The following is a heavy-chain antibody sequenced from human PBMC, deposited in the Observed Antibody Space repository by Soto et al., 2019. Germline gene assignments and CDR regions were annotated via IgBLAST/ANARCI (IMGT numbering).Heavy chain of an antibody. J-gene: IGHJ3*02. D-gene: IGHD3-10*01. V-gene: IGHV4-34*01. CDR2: INHSGST. Sequence: PSETLSLTCSVYGGSFSGYYWSCIRHPPGKGLESIGEINHSGSTNYNPSLKSRVTISVDTSKNQFSLKLSSVTAADTAVYYCARGTMVRGVTKGDAFDIWGQGTMVTVSS. CDR1: GGSFSGYY. CDR3: ARGTMVRGVTKGDAFDI.